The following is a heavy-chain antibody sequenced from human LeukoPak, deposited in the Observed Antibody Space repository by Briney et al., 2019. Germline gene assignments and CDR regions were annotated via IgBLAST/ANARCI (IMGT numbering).Heavy chain of an antibody. Sequence: SVKVSCKASGGTFSSYAISWVRQAPGQGLEWMGGIIPIFGTANYAQKFQGRVTITADESTSTAYMELRSLRFDDTAVYYCARDDEVSAGGGGWSFDYWGQGTLVTVSS. D-gene: IGHD6-19*01. CDR1: GGTFSSYA. J-gene: IGHJ4*02. CDR2: IIPIFGTA. CDR3: ARDDEVSAGGGGWSFDY. V-gene: IGHV1-69*13.